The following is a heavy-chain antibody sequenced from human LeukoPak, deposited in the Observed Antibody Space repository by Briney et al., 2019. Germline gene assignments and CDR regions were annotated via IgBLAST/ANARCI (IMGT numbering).Heavy chain of an antibody. CDR3: AKVGNWNYAAKCWFDP. J-gene: IGHJ5*02. D-gene: IGHD1-7*01. V-gene: IGHV3-23*01. CDR2: ISGSGGST. Sequence: GGSLRLSCAASGFTFSSYAMSWVRQAPGKGLEWVSAISGSGGSTYYADSVKGRFTISRDNSKNTLYLQMNSLRAEDTAVYYCAKVGNWNYAAKCWFDPWGQGTLVTVSS. CDR1: GFTFSSYA.